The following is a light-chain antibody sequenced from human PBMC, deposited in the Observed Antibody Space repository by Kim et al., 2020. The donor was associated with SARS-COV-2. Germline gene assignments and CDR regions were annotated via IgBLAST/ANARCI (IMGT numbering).Light chain of an antibody. CDR1: SRDVGGYIH. V-gene: IGLV2-14*04. Sequence: GQSSTISCTGTSRDVGGYIHVSWYQQHPGKAPKLIIYDVNKRPSGASDRFSGSKSANTASLTISGLQAEDEAEYYCASFTSSTTWVFGGGTKLTVL. CDR3: ASFTSSTTWV. CDR2: DVN. J-gene: IGLJ3*02.